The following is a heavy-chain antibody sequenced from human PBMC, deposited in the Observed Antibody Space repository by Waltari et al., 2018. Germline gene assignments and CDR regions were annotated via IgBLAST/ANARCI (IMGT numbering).Heavy chain of an antibody. CDR2: KKEDGREI. Sequence: DVRLVESGGGLVQPGGSLRLSCSTSGFAFRKNWMGWVRQAPGKGRGWVGNKKEDGREIYYVDSVKGRFTLSRYNTKNSLFLQMNSLKPDDTAVYYCAASTAWYGTYFDYWGQGSLVTVA. V-gene: IGHV3-7*03. J-gene: IGHJ4*02. CDR1: GFAFRKNW. D-gene: IGHD6-19*01. CDR3: AASTAWYGTYFDY.